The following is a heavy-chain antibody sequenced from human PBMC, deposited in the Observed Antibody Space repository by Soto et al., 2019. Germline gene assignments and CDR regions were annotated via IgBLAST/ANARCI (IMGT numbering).Heavy chain of an antibody. CDR3: ARAPGGSSSFVDY. D-gene: IGHD6-6*01. V-gene: IGHV1-3*05. J-gene: IGHJ4*02. CDR2: INAGNGNT. Sequence: QVQLVQSGAEEKKPGASVKVSCKASGYTFTSYAMHWVRQAPGQRLEWMGWINAGNGNTKYSQKVQGRVTITRDTSASTAYMELSSLRSEDTAVYYCARAPGGSSSFVDYWGQGTLVTVSS. CDR1: GYTFTSYA.